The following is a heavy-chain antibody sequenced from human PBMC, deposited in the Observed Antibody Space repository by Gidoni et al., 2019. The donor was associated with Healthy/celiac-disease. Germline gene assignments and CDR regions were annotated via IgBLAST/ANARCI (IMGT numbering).Heavy chain of an antibody. CDR3: AIDGEGDAFDI. D-gene: IGHD3-10*01. V-gene: IGHV3-64*01. CDR1: GFTFSSYA. Sequence: EVQLLESGGGLVQPGGSLRLSCAASGFTFSSYAMSWVRQAPGKGLEYDSAISGNGSSTNYASSVKGRSTISRDNSKSTLYLKMGSLRAEDMAVYYWAIDGEGDAFDIWGQGTMVTVSS. J-gene: IGHJ3*02. CDR2: ISGNGSST.